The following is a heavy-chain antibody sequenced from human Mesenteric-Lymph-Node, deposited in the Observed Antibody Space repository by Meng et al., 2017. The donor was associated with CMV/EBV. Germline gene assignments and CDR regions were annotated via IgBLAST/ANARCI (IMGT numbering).Heavy chain of an antibody. Sequence: GESLKISCAASGFTFSSYEMNWVRQAPGKGLEWVSYISSSGNTIYYADSVKGRFTISRDNAKNSLYLQMNSLRAEDTAVYYCARAGAYYYDSSGYYFHYWGQGTLVTVSS. J-gene: IGHJ4*02. CDR1: GFTFSSYE. V-gene: IGHV3-48*03. D-gene: IGHD3-22*01. CDR2: ISSSGNTI. CDR3: ARAGAYYYDSSGYYFHY.